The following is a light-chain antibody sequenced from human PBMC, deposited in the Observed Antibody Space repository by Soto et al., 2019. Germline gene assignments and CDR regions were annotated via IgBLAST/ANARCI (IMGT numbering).Light chain of an antibody. Sequence: QSVLTQPPSASGTPGQRVTISCSGSSSNIGSNYVYWYQQLAGTAPKLLLHRNDQRPSGVPDRFSDSKSGTSASLAISGLRSEDEADYYCAAWDDSLSGVVFGGGTQLTVL. J-gene: IGLJ2*01. CDR1: SSNIGSNY. CDR2: RND. V-gene: IGLV1-47*01. CDR3: AAWDDSLSGVV.